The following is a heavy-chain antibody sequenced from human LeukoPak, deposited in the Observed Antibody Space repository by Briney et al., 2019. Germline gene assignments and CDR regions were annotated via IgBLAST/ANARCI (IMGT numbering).Heavy chain of an antibody. CDR2: INPNSGGT. D-gene: IGHD1-26*01. CDR1: GYTFTGYH. J-gene: IGHJ4*02. V-gene: IGHV1-2*06. Sequence: ASVKVSXKASGYTFTGYHMHWVRQAPGQGLEWMGRINPNSGGTNYAQKFQGRVPMTRATSITTAYMELSRLRSDDTAVYYCARDQWELLFDYWGQGTLVTVSS. CDR3: ARDQWELLFDY.